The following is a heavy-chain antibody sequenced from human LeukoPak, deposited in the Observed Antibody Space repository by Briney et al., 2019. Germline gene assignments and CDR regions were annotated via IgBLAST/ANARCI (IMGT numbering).Heavy chain of an antibody. V-gene: IGHV5-51*01. CDR2: IYPGDSDT. CDR3: ARQEGYCSSTSCSYSWFDP. J-gene: IGHJ5*02. D-gene: IGHD2-2*01. Sequence: GESLKISCKDSGYSFTSYWIGWVRQMPGKGLEWMGIIYPGDSDTRYSPSFQGQVTISADKSISTAYLQWSSLKASDTAMYYCARQEGYCSSTSCSYSWFDPWGQGTLVTVSS. CDR1: GYSFTSYW.